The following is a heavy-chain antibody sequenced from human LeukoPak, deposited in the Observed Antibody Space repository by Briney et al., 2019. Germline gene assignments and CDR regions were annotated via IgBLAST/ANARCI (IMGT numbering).Heavy chain of an antibody. D-gene: IGHD6-19*01. CDR2: INSNSGGT. J-gene: IGHJ4*02. Sequence: ASVQVSCTASGYTFTVYFLHWVRQAPGQGLEWMGWINSNSGGTNYAQKFQGRVTMTRDTSISTAYMEVTRLISDDTAVYFCARVSSSGWHPDYWGQGTLVTVSS. V-gene: IGHV1-2*02. CDR3: ARVSSSGWHPDY. CDR1: GYTFTVYF.